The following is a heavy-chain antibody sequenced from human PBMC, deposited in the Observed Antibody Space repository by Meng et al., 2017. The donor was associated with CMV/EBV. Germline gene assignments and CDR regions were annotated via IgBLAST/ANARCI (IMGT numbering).Heavy chain of an antibody. CDR1: GFTFSSYS. CDR2: ISSSSSYI. D-gene: IGHD6-13*01. V-gene: IGHV3-21*01. J-gene: IGHJ4*02. Sequence: GESLKISCAASGFTFSSYSMNWVRQAPGKGLEWGSSISSSSSYIYYADSVKGRFTISRDNAKNALYLQMNSLRAEDTAVYYCARDGRQQLDFDYWGQGTLVTVSS. CDR3: ARDGRQQLDFDY.